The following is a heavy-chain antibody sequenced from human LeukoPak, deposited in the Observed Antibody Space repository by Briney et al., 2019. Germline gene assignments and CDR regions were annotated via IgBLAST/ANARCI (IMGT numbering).Heavy chain of an antibody. CDR2: INSDGSST. CDR1: GFAFSSYW. D-gene: IGHD2-2*01. CDR3: ARDNAYMFDY. Sequence: PGGALRLSCAASGFAFSSYWMHWVRQAPGKGLVGVLRINSDGSSTRYADSVKSRCNISRDNAKNTMYLQMNSLRAEDTAVYYCARDNAYMFDYWGQGTQATVSS. J-gene: IGHJ4*02. V-gene: IGHV3-74*01.